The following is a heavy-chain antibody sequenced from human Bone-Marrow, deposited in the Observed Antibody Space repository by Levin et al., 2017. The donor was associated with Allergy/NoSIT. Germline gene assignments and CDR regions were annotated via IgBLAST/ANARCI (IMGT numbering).Heavy chain of an antibody. V-gene: IGHV3-21*01. CDR2: ISSSSSYI. Sequence: LSLTCAASGFTFSRDSMNWVRQAPGKGLEWVSSISSSSSYIFYADSVKGRFTISRDNAKNSLYLQMNSLRAEDTAVYYCAREREAYCSSTSCYTPDAFDIWGQGTMVTVSS. J-gene: IGHJ3*02. CDR1: GFTFSRDS. CDR3: AREREAYCSSTSCYTPDAFDI. D-gene: IGHD2-2*02.